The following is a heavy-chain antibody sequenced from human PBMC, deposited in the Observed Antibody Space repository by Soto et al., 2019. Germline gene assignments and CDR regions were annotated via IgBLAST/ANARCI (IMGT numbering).Heavy chain of an antibody. CDR2: INHSGST. Sequence: SETLSLTCAVYGGSFSGYYWSWIRQPPGKGLEWIGEINHSGSTNYNPSLKSRVTISVDTSKNQFSLKLSSVTAADTAVYYCALRTYYYDSSGYYQWGQGTLVTVS. D-gene: IGHD3-22*01. CDR1: GGSFSGYY. V-gene: IGHV4-34*01. CDR3: ALRTYYYDSSGYYQ. J-gene: IGHJ4*02.